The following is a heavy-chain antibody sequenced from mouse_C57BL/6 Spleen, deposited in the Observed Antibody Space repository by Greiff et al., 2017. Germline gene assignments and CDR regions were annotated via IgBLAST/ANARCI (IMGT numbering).Heavy chain of an antibody. V-gene: IGHV3-8*01. CDR1: GYSITSDY. CDR3: ARSETTVVATDWYFDV. Sequence: VQLQQSGPGLAKPSQTLSLTCSVTGYSITSDYWNWIRKFPGNKLEYMGYISYSGSTYYNPSLKSRISITRDTSKNQYYLQLNSVTTEDTATYYCARSETTVVATDWYFDVWGTGTTVTVSS. D-gene: IGHD1-1*01. J-gene: IGHJ1*03. CDR2: ISYSGST.